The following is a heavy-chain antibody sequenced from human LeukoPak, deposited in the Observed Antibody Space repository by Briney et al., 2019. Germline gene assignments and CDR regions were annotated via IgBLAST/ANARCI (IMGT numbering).Heavy chain of an antibody. V-gene: IGHV4-4*02. CDR2: VHQSGVT. Sequence: SETLSLTCAVSGGFISNINWWSWVRQPPGRGLEWIGEVHQSGVTNYNPSLKSRVTISLDKSNNQFSLKLNSVTAADTAVYYCARDNDAFDIWGQGTMVTVSS. J-gene: IGHJ3*02. CDR3: ARDNDAFDI. CDR1: GGFISNINW.